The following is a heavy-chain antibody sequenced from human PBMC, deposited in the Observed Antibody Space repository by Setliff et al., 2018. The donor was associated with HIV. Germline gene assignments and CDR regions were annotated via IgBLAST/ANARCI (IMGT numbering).Heavy chain of an antibody. Sequence: GGSLRLSCVASGVTFNAHSLTWVRQAPGRGLEWVSILYTDGSSYYADPVRDRFTISRDSSKNTVYLQMNSLRAEDTAMYYCARGGSIVVSERFFDPWGQGTLVTVSS. CDR2: LYTDGSS. CDR1: GVTFNAHS. J-gene: IGHJ5*02. V-gene: IGHV3-66*01. D-gene: IGHD3-22*01. CDR3: ARGGSIVVSERFFDP.